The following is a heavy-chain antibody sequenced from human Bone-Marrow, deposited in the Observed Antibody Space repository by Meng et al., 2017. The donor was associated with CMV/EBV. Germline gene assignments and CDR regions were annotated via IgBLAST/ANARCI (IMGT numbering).Heavy chain of an antibody. Sequence: GESLQISCAASGFTVSSNYMSWVRQAPGKGLEWVSVIYSGGSTYYADSVKGRFTISRDNSKNALYLQMNSLRAEDSAVYYCARDGPNCSSTSCYFDYGGQGTLVTVSS. V-gene: IGHV3-53*01. CDR3: ARDGPNCSSTSCYFDY. CDR2: IYSGGST. J-gene: IGHJ4*02. D-gene: IGHD2-2*01. CDR1: GFTVSSNY.